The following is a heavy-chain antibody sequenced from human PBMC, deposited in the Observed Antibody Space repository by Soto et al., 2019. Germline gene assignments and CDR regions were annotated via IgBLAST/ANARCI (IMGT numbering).Heavy chain of an antibody. Sequence: LGESLKISCNGSGCSFSTYWIGWVRQMPGKGLEWMAIIYPGDFDIRYSPSFQGQVTISADKSISTAYLQWSSLKASDSAMYYCERTGTEGVITSGVDLWGQGTTVTVSS. V-gene: IGHV5-51*01. D-gene: IGHD3-10*01. CDR2: IYPGDFDI. CDR1: GCSFSTYW. CDR3: ERTGTEGVITSGVDL. J-gene: IGHJ6*02.